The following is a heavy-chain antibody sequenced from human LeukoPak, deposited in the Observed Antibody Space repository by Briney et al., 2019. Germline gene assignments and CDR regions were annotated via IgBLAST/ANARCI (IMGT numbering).Heavy chain of an antibody. J-gene: IGHJ4*02. D-gene: IGHD5-18*01. CDR1: GFTFSTYA. CDR3: VPLGYSYASYFYS. V-gene: IGHV3-23*01. CDR2: ISGDSAGK. Sequence: PGGSLRLSCAASGFTFSTYAMSWVRQAPGKGPEWVSSISGDSAGKFYAESVKGRFTISRDNSKNTLYLQMNGLRAEDTAVYFCVPLGYSYASYFYSWGQGTLVTVSS.